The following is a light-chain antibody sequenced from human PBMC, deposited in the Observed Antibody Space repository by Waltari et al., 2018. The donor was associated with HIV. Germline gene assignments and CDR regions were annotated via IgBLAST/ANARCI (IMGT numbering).Light chain of an antibody. CDR1: SPNIGAGYD. V-gene: IGLV1-40*01. CDR2: VNN. Sequence: QFVLTQPPSVSGAPGQRVTLSCTGTSPNIGAGYDVHWYQQIPGRAPKLLISVNNNPPSGVPVRFSGSRSGTSASPAITGLQAEDEADYYCQSYDSSLSGSGVVFGGGTKLTVL. J-gene: IGLJ2*01. CDR3: QSYDSSLSGSGVV.